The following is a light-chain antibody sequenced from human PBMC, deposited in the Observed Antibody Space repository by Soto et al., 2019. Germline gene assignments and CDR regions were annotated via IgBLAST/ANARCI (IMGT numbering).Light chain of an antibody. CDR1: QTITTY. V-gene: IGKV3-11*01. CDR3: QQRSNCPAS. CDR2: GAS. Sequence: EIGLTQSPATLSLSPGERATLSCRASQTITTYLAWYHHKPGQTPRLLIYGASNRAAGIPARFSGSGSGTDFTLTISSLEPEDFAVYYCQQRSNCPASFGQGTRLEIK. J-gene: IGKJ5*01.